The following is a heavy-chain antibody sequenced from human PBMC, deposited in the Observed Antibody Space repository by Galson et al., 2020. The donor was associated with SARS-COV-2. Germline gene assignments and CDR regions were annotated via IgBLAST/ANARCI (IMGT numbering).Heavy chain of an antibody. D-gene: IGHD3-16*01. CDR3: TNARGDRTGARPRVVF. J-gene: IGHJ4*02. CDR2: IHFAGGR. CDR1: GLTFSNTE. V-gene: IGHV3-23*01. Sequence: GGSLIPHCAAPGLTFSNTELNWVRPAPGKGLEWVSAIHFAGGRYYAPSVKGRFTIARDNSQNPVYPQMSSLRDEDAAIYFCTNARGDRTGARPRVVFWGQGIPVTVSS.